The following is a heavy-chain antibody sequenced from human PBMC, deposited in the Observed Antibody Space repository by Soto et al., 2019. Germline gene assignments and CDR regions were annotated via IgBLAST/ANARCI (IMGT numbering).Heavy chain of an antibody. CDR2: ISSSGSTI. V-gene: IGHV3-48*02. Sequence: PGGSLRLSCAASGLSFSSHSMKWVRQAPGKGLEWVSYISSSGSTIYYADSVKGRFTISRDNAKNSLYLQMNSLRDDDTAVYYCARGRGYCGGTNCYLDYWGQGALVTVSS. D-gene: IGHD2-21*01. CDR3: ARGRGYCGGTNCYLDY. J-gene: IGHJ4*02. CDR1: GLSFSSHS.